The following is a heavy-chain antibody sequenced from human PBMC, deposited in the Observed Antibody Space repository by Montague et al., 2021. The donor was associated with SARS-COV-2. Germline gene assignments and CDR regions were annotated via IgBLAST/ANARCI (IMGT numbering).Heavy chain of an antibody. D-gene: IGHD6-13*01. CDR3: ARLLAATGHFDF. J-gene: IGHJ4*02. CDR1: GGSISSYY. CDR2: MSYSGSS. V-gene: IGHV4-39*01. Sequence: SETLSLTCTVSGGSISSYYWGWIRQPPGKGLEWVGSMSYSGSSYYNPSLRRRLTISVDTSKNQFSLRLSSVTAADTAVYCCARLLAATGHFDFWGQGTLVTVSS.